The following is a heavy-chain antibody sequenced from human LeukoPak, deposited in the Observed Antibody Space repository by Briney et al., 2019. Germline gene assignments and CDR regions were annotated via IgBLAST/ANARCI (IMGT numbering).Heavy chain of an antibody. CDR2: IYYTGST. V-gene: IGHV4-59*08. D-gene: IGHD1-14*01. Sequence: SESLSLTCTVSGGSISSYFWSWIRQPPGKGLEWIGYIYYTGSTNYSPSLKSRVTISIDTSKNQFSLRLTSVTAADTAVYYCARHSQHSRDLGSARNLDYWGQGTLVTVSS. J-gene: IGHJ4*02. CDR3: ARHSQHSRDLGSARNLDY. CDR1: GGSISSYF.